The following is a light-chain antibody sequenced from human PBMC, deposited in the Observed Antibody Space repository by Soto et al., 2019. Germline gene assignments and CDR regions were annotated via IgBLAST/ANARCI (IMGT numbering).Light chain of an antibody. CDR2: GAS. Sequence: EIVLTQSPGTLSLSPGERATLSCRASQSVRSSYVAWYQQKPGQARRLLIYGASSRATGIPDRFSGSDSGTDFTLTIRRVEAEDFAVYCCQQYGGLTQTFGQGTKVEIK. CDR3: QQYGGLTQT. V-gene: IGKV3-20*01. J-gene: IGKJ1*01. CDR1: QSVRSSY.